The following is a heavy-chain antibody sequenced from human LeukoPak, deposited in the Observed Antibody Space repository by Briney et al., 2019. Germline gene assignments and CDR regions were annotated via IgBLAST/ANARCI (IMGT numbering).Heavy chain of an antibody. J-gene: IGHJ4*02. CDR3: KSGGAAPGSFDY. CDR2: IKYDGNEE. V-gene: IGHV3-7*01. CDR1: GFTFSSYW. Sequence: PGGSLRLSCAASGFTFSSYWMSWMRPAPGKGLEWVANIKYDGNEEYYVDSVKGRFTISTDNAKNSLYLQLNSLRVEDTAVYYCKSGGAAPGSFDYWGQGTLVTVSP. D-gene: IGHD1-1*01.